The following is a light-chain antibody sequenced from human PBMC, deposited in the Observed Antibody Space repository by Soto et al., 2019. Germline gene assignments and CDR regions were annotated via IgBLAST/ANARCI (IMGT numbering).Light chain of an antibody. CDR3: QQYGTSRRT. V-gene: IGKV3-20*01. CDR1: QSVSNY. CDR2: GAS. J-gene: IGKJ1*01. Sequence: EIVLSQSPATLSLSPGERATLCCRTGQSVSNYLAWYQQKPGQAPRLLIYGASSRATGIPDRFSGSASGTDFTLTISRLEPEDFAVYYCQQYGTSRRTFGQGTKVDI.